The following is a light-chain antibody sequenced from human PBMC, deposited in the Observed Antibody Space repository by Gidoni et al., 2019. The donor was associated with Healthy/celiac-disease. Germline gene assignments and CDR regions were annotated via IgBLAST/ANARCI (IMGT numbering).Light chain of an antibody. CDR2: AAS. CDR3: QQSYSTPPYT. V-gene: IGKV1-39*01. CDR1: QSISSY. J-gene: IGKJ2*01. Sequence: DIQMTQSPSSLSASVGDRVTITCRASQSISSYLNWYQQKPGKAPKLQIYAASSLQSGVPSRFSGSGSGTDFTLTISSLQPEDFATYYCQQSYSTPPYTFAQGTKLEIK.